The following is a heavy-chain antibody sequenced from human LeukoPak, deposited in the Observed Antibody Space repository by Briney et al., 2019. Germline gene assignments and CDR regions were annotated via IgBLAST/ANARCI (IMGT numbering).Heavy chain of an antibody. J-gene: IGHJ6*02. D-gene: IGHD4-11*01. V-gene: IGHV3-33*01. Sequence: GGSLRLSCAASGFTFSSYGMHWVRQAPGKGLEWVAVIWYDGSNKYYADSVKGRFTISRDNSKNTLYLQMNSLRAEDTAVYYCARDGHSNYILDVWGQGTTVTVS. CDR3: ARDGHSNYILDV. CDR2: IWYDGSNK. CDR1: GFTFSSYG.